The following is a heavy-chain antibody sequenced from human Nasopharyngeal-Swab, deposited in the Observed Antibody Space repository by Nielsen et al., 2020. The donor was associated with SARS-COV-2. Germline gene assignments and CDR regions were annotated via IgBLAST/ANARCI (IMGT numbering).Heavy chain of an antibody. V-gene: IGHV4-34*01. CDR3: ARTYSSGWLDY. D-gene: IGHD6-19*01. CDR1: GGSFSGYY. Sequence: GSLRLSCAVYGGSFSGYYWSWIRQPPGKGLEWIGEINHSGSTNYNPSLKSRVTISLDTSKNQFSLKLSSVTAADTAVYYCARTYSSGWLDYWGQGTLVTVSS. CDR2: INHSGST. J-gene: IGHJ4*02.